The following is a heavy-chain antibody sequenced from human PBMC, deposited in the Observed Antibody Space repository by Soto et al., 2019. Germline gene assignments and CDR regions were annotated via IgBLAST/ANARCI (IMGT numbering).Heavy chain of an antibody. CDR2: IHTSGST. D-gene: IGHD2-2*01. CDR3: VRASMPKAHFDS. CDR1: GGSIRGYY. Sequence: QMQLQESGPGLVKPSETLSLTCTVSGGSIRGYYWSWIRQSAGMRLEWIGRIHTSGSTNYNPSLKSRVTISVDMSKNQISLKLTSVTAADTALYYCVRASMPKAHFDSWGQGTLVTVSS. J-gene: IGHJ4*02. V-gene: IGHV4-4*07.